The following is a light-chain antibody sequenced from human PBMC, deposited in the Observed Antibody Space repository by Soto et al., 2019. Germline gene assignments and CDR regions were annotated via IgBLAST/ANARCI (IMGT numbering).Light chain of an antibody. CDR3: LQDHNYPFT. V-gene: IGKV1-6*01. Sequence: IQMTQAPSTLSGSVGDRVTITFRASQDIRKDLAWYQQKPGKAPQILIYGASTLQTGVASRFSGSGSATDFTLTISSLQPEDSAAYYCLQDHNYPFTFGQGTKVDIK. CDR2: GAS. CDR1: QDIRKD. J-gene: IGKJ2*01.